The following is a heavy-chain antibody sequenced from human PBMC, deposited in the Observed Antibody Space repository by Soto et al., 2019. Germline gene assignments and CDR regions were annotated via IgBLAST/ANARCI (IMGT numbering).Heavy chain of an antibody. CDR3: ARDPGSSGWYIHRSYGMDV. CDR2: ISYDGSNK. D-gene: IGHD6-19*01. V-gene: IGHV3-30-3*01. CDR1: GFTFSSYA. Sequence: GGSLRLSCAASGFTFSSYAMHWVRQAPGKGLEWVAVISYDGSNKYYADSVKGRFTISRDNSKNTLYLQMNSLRAEDTAVYYCARDPGSSGWYIHRSYGMDVWGQGTTVTVSS. J-gene: IGHJ6*02.